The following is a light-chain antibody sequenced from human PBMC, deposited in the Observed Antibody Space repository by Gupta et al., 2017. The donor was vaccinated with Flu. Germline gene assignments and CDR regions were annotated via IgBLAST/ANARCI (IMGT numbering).Light chain of an antibody. CDR1: TLSNQY. J-gene: IGLJ2*01. CDR3: HSAESTDTDVV. Sequence: SYALTQPPSVSVSPGQTARITCSGDTLSNQYSYWYQQKPGQAPVLVIYKDTERPSGVPERFSGSSSGTTVTLTISGVQAEDEAAYYCHSAESTDTDVVFGGGTKLTVL. V-gene: IGLV3-25*03. CDR2: KDT.